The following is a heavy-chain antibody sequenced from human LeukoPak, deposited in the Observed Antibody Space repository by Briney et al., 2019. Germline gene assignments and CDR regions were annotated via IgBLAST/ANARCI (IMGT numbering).Heavy chain of an antibody. J-gene: IGHJ6*02. CDR3: ARDQKVGATPYFGMDV. CDR1: GGTFSSYA. CDR2: IIPMLGTV. V-gene: IGHV1-69*04. Sequence: ASVKVSCKASGGTFSSYAINWVRQAPGQGLERMGRIIPMLGTVNYAQKFQGRVTIIADKLTSTAYMELSSLRSEDTAVYYCARDQKVGATPYFGMDVWGQGTTVTVSS. D-gene: IGHD1-26*01.